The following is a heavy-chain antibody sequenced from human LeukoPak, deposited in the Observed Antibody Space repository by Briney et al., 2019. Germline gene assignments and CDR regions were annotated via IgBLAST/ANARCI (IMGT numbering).Heavy chain of an antibody. CDR3: ARDQDGSSWYAPIGG. J-gene: IGHJ4*02. V-gene: IGHV1-69*13. CDR1: GGTFSSHA. Sequence: GASVKVSCKASGGTFSSHAISWVRQAPGQGLEWMGGIIPIFGTANYAQKFQGRVTITADESTSTAYMELSSLRSEDTAVYYCARDQDGSSWYAPIGGWGQGTLVTVSS. CDR2: IIPIFGTA. D-gene: IGHD6-13*01.